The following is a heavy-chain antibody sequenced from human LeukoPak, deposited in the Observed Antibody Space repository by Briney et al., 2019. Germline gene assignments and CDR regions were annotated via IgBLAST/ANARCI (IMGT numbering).Heavy chain of an antibody. Sequence: SETLSLTCTVSGGSIISGDYYWSWIRQPPGKGLEWVGYIYYSGSSYYNPSLTSRVTISIDTSKNQFSLKLSSVTAADTAVYSCAREVGNIVVVPAATSYNWFDPWGQGTLVTVSS. CDR2: IYYSGSS. CDR1: GGSIISGDYY. CDR3: AREVGNIVVVPAATSYNWFDP. D-gene: IGHD2-2*01. J-gene: IGHJ5*02. V-gene: IGHV4-30-4*02.